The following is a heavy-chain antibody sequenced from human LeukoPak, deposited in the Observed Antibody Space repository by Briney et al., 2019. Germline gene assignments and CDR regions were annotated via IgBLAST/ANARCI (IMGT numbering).Heavy chain of an antibody. J-gene: IGHJ4*02. D-gene: IGHD3-9*01. V-gene: IGHV3-23*01. Sequence: GSLRLSCAPSGFTFSSYAMSSVRPAPGKGLGWVSAISGSGGSAYYAESLKGRVTISTDNSKNTLYLHMNSPRAEDTPLYYFAKEVLSRYFDWLLYFDYWGQGTLVTVSS. CDR2: ISGSGGSA. CDR1: GFTFSSYA. CDR3: AKEVLSRYFDWLLYFDY.